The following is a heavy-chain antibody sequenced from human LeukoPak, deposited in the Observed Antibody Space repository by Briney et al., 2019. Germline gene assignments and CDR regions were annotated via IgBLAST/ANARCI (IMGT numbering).Heavy chain of an antibody. J-gene: IGHJ4*02. V-gene: IGHV4-34*01. CDR1: GESFSSYY. Sequence: PSETLSLTCAVYGESFSSYYWSCIRQPPGKGLEWIGEINHSGNTNYNPSLKSRVTISVDTSKNQFSLKLSSVTAAETAVYYCARVDGDGYNIPDYWGQGTLVTVSS. D-gene: IGHD5-24*01. CDR3: ARVDGDGYNIPDY. CDR2: INHSGNT.